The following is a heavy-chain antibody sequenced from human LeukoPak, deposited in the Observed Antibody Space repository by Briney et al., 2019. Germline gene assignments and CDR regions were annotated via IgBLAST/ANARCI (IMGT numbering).Heavy chain of an antibody. CDR2: INPNSGGT. Sequence: ASVKVSCKASGYTFTGYYMHWVRQAPGRGLEWMGWINPNSGGTNYAQKFQGRVTMTRDTSISTAYMELSRLRSDDTAVYYCASLLWFGESLGGDAFDIWGQGTMVTVSS. J-gene: IGHJ3*02. D-gene: IGHD3-10*01. V-gene: IGHV1-2*02. CDR1: GYTFTGYY. CDR3: ASLLWFGESLGGDAFDI.